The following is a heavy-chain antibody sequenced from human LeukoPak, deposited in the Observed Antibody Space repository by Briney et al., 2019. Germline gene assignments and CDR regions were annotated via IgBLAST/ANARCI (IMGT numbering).Heavy chain of an antibody. CDR2: INYSGTT. CDR1: GGSISSSSYY. CDR3: ARGAGWYDY. Sequence: PSETLSLTCTVSGGSISSSSYYWSWIRQPPGEGLEWMGYINYSGTTKYNPSLKSRVTISLDTSKNQFSLKLSSVTAADTAVYYCARGAGWYDYWGQGTLVTVSS. V-gene: IGHV4-61*01. D-gene: IGHD6-19*01. J-gene: IGHJ4*02.